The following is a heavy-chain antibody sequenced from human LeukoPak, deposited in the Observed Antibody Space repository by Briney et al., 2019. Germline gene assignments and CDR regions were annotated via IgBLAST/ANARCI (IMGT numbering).Heavy chain of an antibody. V-gene: IGHV4-34*01. J-gene: IGHJ4*02. CDR1: GGSFSGYY. CDR2: INHSGST. CDR3: ARVRITMVRGVNPPDY. Sequence: SETLSLTCAVYGGSFSGYYWSWIRQPPGKGLEWIGEINHSGSTNYNPSLKSRVTISVDTSKNQFSLKLSSVTAADTAVYYCARVRITMVRGVNPPDYWGRGTLVTVSS. D-gene: IGHD3-10*01.